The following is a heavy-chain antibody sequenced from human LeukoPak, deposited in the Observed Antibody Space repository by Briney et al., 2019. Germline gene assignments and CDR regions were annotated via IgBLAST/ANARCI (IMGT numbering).Heavy chain of an antibody. Sequence: SETLSLTCTVSGGSISNYYWSWIRQPAGMGLEWIGRIYASGSTNYNPSLKSRVTMSVDTSNDQFSLNLSSVTAADTAVYYCARTSARGAQFDYWGQGTLVTVSS. J-gene: IGHJ4*02. CDR3: ARTSARGAQFDY. D-gene: IGHD3-10*01. CDR2: IYASGST. V-gene: IGHV4-4*07. CDR1: GGSISNYY.